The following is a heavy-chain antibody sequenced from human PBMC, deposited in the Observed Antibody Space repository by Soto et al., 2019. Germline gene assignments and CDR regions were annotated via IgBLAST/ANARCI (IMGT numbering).Heavy chain of an antibody. CDR3: ARGGQYCSMTSCYVSPPHTFEF. V-gene: IGHV1-18*01. D-gene: IGHD2-2*01. Sequence: ASVKVSCKASGYIFSSYGIGWVRQAPGQGLEWMAWISAHNGQTNYAHKFQDRVIMTTDTSTTTVYMELMSLRSDDTAVYYCARGGQYCSMTSCYVSPPHTFEFWGQGTMVTV. CDR2: ISAHNGQT. CDR1: GYIFSSYG. J-gene: IGHJ3*01.